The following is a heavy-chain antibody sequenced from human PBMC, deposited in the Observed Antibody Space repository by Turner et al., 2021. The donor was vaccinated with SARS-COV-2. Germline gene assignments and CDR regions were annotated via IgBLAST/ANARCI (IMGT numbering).Heavy chain of an antibody. V-gene: IGHV3-7*03. D-gene: IGHD6-13*01. CDR2: IKQDGSEK. Sequence: EVQLVESGGGLVQPGGSLRLSCAASGFTFSGYGMSWVRQAPGKGLEWVANIKQDGSEKYYVDSVKGRFTISRDNAKNSLYLQMNSLRAEDTAVYYCARLHTSSWYFDYWGQGTLVTVSS. CDR3: ARLHTSSWYFDY. J-gene: IGHJ4*02. CDR1: GFTFSGYG.